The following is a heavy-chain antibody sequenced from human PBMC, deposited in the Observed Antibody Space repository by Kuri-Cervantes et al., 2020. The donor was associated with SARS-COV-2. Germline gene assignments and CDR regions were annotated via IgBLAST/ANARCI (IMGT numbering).Heavy chain of an antibody. Sequence: GESLKISCAGSGFTFSSFAMAWVRQAPGKGLEWISDITDEGADTYFADSAKGRFTISRDNSKYSLTLQMSSLRAEDTAIYYCVKCSAASHPCYLDYWGQGTLVTVSS. D-gene: IGHD3-10*02. CDR2: ITDEGADT. V-gene: IGHV3-23*01. CDR1: GFTFSSFA. J-gene: IGHJ4*03. CDR3: VKCSAASHPCYLDY.